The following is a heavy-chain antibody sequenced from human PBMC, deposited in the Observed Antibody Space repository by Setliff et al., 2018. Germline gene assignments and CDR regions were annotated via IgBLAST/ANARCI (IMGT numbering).Heavy chain of an antibody. D-gene: IGHD3-22*01. J-gene: IGHJ4*02. CDR1: GDSISSRTHY. CDR2: VYTSWST. V-gene: IGHV4-61*09. Sequence: PSETLSLTCTVSGDSISSRTHYWSWIRQPAGKGLEWIGQVYTSWSTNYNPSLKSRVTISLDTSKNQFSLNLNSVTAADTAVYYCARGTFDTSGYFPYPIGYWGQGTLVTVSS. CDR3: ARGTFDTSGYFPYPIGY.